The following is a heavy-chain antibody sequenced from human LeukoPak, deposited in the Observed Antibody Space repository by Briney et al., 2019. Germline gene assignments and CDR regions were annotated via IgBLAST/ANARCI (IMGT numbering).Heavy chain of an antibody. Sequence: PSETLSLTCTVSGGSISSYYWSWIRQPPGKGLEWIGYIYYSGSTNYNPSLKSRVTISVDTSKNQFSLKLSSVTAADTAAYYCARVKGSSSWYGGIFDYWGQGTLVTVSS. CDR3: ARVKGSSSWYGGIFDY. J-gene: IGHJ4*02. CDR1: GGSISSYY. D-gene: IGHD6-13*01. V-gene: IGHV4-59*01. CDR2: IYYSGST.